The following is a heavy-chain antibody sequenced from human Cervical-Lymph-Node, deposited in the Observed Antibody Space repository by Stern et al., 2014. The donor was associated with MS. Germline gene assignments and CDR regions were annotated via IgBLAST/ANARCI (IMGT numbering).Heavy chain of an antibody. J-gene: IGHJ4*02. CDR1: RYSFTSYW. V-gene: IGHV5-51*01. CDR2: IFPGDSDT. Sequence: VQLVQSGTEVKEPGESLKISCNGSRYSFTSYWIGWVRQMPGKGLEWMGIIFPGDSDTRYSPSFQGQVTSSVDNSISTAYLQWSSLQASDTAIYYCARQSAVAGAEYCFDYWGQGTLVTVSS. CDR3: ARQSAVAGAEYCFDY. D-gene: IGHD6-19*01.